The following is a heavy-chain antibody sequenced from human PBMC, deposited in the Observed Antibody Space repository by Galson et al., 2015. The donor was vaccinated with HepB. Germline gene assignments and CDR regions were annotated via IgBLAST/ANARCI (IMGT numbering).Heavy chain of an antibody. CDR3: AKGQGGWYTSAFDI. D-gene: IGHD6-19*01. CDR1: GYTFTSYY. J-gene: IGHJ3*02. V-gene: IGHV1-46*01. CDR2: INPSGGST. Sequence: SVKVSCKASGYTFTSYYMHWVRQAPGQGLEWMGIINPSGGSTSYAQKFQGRVTMTRDTSTSTVYMELNSLRAEDTALYYCAKGQGGWYTSAFDIWGQGTMVTVSS.